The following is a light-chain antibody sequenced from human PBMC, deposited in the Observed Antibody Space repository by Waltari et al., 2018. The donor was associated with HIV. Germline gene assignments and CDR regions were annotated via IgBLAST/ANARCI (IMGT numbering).Light chain of an antibody. CDR2: DAS. V-gene: IGKV3-15*01. CDR1: QSVRSN. Sequence: EIVMTQSPATLSVSPGERATLSCSASQSVRSNLAWYQQKPGQAPRLLLYDASTRATGIPARFSGSGSGTEFSLTISSLQSEDFAVYYCQQYNNWWTFGQGTKVEIK. J-gene: IGKJ1*01. CDR3: QQYNNWWT.